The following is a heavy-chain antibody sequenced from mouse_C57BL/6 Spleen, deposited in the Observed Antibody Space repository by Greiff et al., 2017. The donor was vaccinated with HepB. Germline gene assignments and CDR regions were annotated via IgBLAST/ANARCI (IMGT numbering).Heavy chain of an antibody. D-gene: IGHD2-1*01. V-gene: IGHV1-50*01. Sequence: VKLQQPGAELVKPGASVKLSCKASGYTFTSYWMQWVKQRPGQGLEWIGEIDPSDSYTNYNQKFKGKATLTVDTSSSTAYMQLSSLTSEDSAVYYCARGEGYGNYVWFAYWGQGTLVTVSA. CDR1: GYTFTSYW. CDR3: ARGEGYGNYVWFAY. CDR2: IDPSDSYT. J-gene: IGHJ3*01.